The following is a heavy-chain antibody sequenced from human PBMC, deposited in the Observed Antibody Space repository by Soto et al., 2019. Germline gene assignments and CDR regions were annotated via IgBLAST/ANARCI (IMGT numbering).Heavy chain of an antibody. CDR1: GFTFSDYY. D-gene: IGHD6-13*01. J-gene: IGHJ2*01. CDR2: ISSSGSTI. Sequence: GGSLRLSCAASGFTFSDYYMSWIRQAPGKGLEWVSYISSSGSTIYYADSVKGRFTISRDNAKNSLYLQMNSLRAEDTAVYYCARDREEQLVYWYFDLWGRGTLVTVSS. V-gene: IGHV3-11*01. CDR3: ARDREEQLVYWYFDL.